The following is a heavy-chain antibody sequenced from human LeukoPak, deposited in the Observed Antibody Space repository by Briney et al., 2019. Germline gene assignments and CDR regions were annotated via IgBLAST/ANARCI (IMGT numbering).Heavy chain of an antibody. Sequence: SETLSLTCTVSGGSISSYYWSWIRQPPGKGLEWIGYIYHSGSTYYNPSLKSRVTISVDRSKNQFSLKLSSVTAADTAVYYCARARGGNSGRKMYYFDYWGQGTLVTVSS. V-gene: IGHV4-59*12. D-gene: IGHD4-23*01. CDR1: GGSISSYY. CDR2: IYHSGST. J-gene: IGHJ4*02. CDR3: ARARGGNSGRKMYYFDY.